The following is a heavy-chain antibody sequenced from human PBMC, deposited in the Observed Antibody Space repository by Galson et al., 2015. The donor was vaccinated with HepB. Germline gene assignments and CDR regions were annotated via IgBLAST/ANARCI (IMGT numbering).Heavy chain of an antibody. CDR3: AILAGWYDSSGHTG. D-gene: IGHD3-22*01. V-gene: IGHV3-30*03. Sequence: SLRLSCAASGFTFSSYGMHWVRQAPGKGLEWVAVISYDGSNKYYADSVKGRFTISRDNSKNTLYLQMNSLRAEDTAVYYCAILAGWYDSSGHTGWGQGTLVTVSS. CDR2: ISYDGSNK. J-gene: IGHJ4*02. CDR1: GFTFSSYG.